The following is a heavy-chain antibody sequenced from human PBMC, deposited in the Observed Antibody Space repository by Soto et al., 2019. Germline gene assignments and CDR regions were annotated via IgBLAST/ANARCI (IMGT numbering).Heavy chain of an antibody. Sequence: GASVKVSCKASGYTFTSYYMHWVRQAPGQGLEWMGIINPSGGSTSYAQKFQGRVTLTRDTSTSTVYMELSSLRSEDTAVYYCAREAGRRWVDYWGQGTLVTVSS. CDR1: GYTFTSYY. D-gene: IGHD6-19*01. J-gene: IGHJ4*02. V-gene: IGHV1-46*01. CDR2: INPSGGST. CDR3: AREAGRRWVDY.